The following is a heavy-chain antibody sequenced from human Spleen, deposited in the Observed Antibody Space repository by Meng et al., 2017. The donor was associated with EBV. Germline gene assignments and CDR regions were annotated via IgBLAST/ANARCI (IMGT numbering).Heavy chain of an antibody. CDR1: GYPFISDG. CDR3: ARADYDFWTGSSPLGD. Sequence: QVELGHPGAAVKKPGASVKVSCKDSGYPFISDGLAWVRQAPGQGLEWMGWISGYTGNTKYAQKFKDRVTVTRDTSTRTAYMELRSLRSDDTAVYYCARADYDFWTGSSPLGDWGQGNLVTVSS. V-gene: IGHV1-18*01. D-gene: IGHD3-3*01. CDR2: ISGYTGNT. J-gene: IGHJ4*02.